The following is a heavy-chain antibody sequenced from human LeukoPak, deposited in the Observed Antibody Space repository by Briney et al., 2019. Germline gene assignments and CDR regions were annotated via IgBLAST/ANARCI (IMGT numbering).Heavy chain of an antibody. CDR1: GGSINSSGYY. V-gene: IGHV4-39*01. J-gene: IGHJ4*02. CDR2: LYYSGST. CDR3: SFGEGDLALDY. Sequence: PSETLSLTCSVFGGSINSSGYYWGWIRQPPGKGLEWIGSLYYSGSTYYNPSLKSRVTISVDTSKNQFSLKLSSVTVADTSVYYCSFGEGDLALDYWGQGTLVTVSS. D-gene: IGHD3-16*01.